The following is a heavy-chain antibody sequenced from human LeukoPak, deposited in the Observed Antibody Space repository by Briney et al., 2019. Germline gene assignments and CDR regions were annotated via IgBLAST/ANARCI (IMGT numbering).Heavy chain of an antibody. CDR3: AKDHIRGLPPTWFDP. CDR1: GFTFSSYA. CDR2: ISGSGGST. D-gene: IGHD2-21*01. J-gene: IGHJ5*02. V-gene: IGHV3-23*01. Sequence: GGSLRLSCSASGFTFSSYAMSWVRQAPGKGLEWVSAISGSGGSTYYADSVKGRFTISRDNSKNTLYLQMNSLRAEDTAVYYCAKDHIRGLPPTWFDPWGQGTLVTVSS.